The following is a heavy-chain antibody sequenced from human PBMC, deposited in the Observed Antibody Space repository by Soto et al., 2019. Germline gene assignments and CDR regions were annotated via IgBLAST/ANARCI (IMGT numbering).Heavy chain of an antibody. CDR2: ISGSGGST. CDR3: AKRGGRSTVKPLDY. J-gene: IGHJ4*02. D-gene: IGHD4-17*01. Sequence: GGSLRLSCAASGFTFSSYAMSWVRQAPGKGLEWVSAISGSGGSTYYADSVKGRFTISRDNSKNTLYLQMNSLRAEDTAVYYCAKRGGRSTVKPLDYWGQGTLVTVSS. CDR1: GFTFSSYA. V-gene: IGHV3-23*01.